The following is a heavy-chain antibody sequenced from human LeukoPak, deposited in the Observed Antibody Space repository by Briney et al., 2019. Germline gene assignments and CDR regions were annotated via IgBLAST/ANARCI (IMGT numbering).Heavy chain of an antibody. Sequence: ASVKVSCKASGYTFTSYGINWVRQATGQGLEWMGWMNPNSGNTGYAQKFQGRVTMTRNTSISTAYMELSSLRAEDTAVYYCARDRAAGINLVRGPLFNLWGRGTLVTVSS. D-gene: IGHD3-10*01. CDR2: MNPNSGNT. CDR3: ARDRAAGINLVRGPLFNL. CDR1: GYTFTSYG. V-gene: IGHV1-8*01. J-gene: IGHJ2*01.